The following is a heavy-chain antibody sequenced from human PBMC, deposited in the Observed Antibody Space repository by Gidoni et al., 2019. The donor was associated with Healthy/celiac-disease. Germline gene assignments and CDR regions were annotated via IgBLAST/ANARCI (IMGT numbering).Heavy chain of an antibody. Sequence: QVQLVASGGGVVQPGRSLRLSCAASGFTFSSYAMHWVRQAPGKGLEWVAVISYDGSNKYYADSVKGRFTISRDNSKNTLYLQMNSLRAEDTAVYYCARDRERYCSGGSCYEYGYWGQGTLVTVSS. CDR3: ARDRERYCSGGSCYEYGY. CDR2: ISYDGSNK. J-gene: IGHJ4*02. D-gene: IGHD2-15*01. CDR1: GFTFSSYA. V-gene: IGHV3-30*01.